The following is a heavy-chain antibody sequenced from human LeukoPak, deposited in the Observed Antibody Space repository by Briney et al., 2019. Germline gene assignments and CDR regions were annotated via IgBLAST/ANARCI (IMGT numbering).Heavy chain of an antibody. D-gene: IGHD3-22*01. CDR3: ARLYYDSSGYSNYFDY. J-gene: IGHJ4*02. CDR2: ISAYNGNT. CDR1: GYTFTSYG. V-gene: IGHV1-18*01. Sequence: ASVKVSCKASGYTFTSYGIIWVRQAPGQGLEWMGWISAYNGNTNYPQKLQGRVTMTTDTSTSTAYMELRSLRSDDTAVYYCARLYYDSSGYSNYFDYWGQGTLVTVSS.